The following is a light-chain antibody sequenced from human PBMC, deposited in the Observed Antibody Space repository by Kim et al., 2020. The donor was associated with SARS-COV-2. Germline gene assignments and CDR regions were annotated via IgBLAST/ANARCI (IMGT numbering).Light chain of an antibody. V-gene: IGKV1-5*01. CDR2: EAT. CDR3: QQYDSLSHT. Sequence: GDRVTITCRASESINSWLAWYQQKPGKGPKLLIYEATSLERGVPSRFSGSGSGTEFTLTISSLQPDDFATYYCQQYDSLSHTFGQGTKV. J-gene: IGKJ1*01. CDR1: ESINSW.